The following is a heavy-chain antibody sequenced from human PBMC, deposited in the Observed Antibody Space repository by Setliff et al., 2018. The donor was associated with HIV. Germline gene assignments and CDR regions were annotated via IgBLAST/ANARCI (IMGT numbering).Heavy chain of an antibody. J-gene: IGHJ5*02. D-gene: IGHD3-22*01. V-gene: IGHV4-39*01. CDR2: IHYNEKT. Sequence: PSETLSLTCTVSGGSASSSRYYWAWIRQPPGKGLEYIGSIHYNEKTYYNPSLKSRVTISIGTSKNQFSLNLTSVTAADTAVYYCASRVYYYDSNNFLREEGFDPWGQGTLVTVTS. CDR1: GGSASSSRYY. CDR3: ASRVYYYDSNNFLREEGFDP.